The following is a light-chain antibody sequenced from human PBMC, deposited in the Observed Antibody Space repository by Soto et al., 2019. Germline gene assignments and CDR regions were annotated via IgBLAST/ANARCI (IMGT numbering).Light chain of an antibody. CDR2: EVS. V-gene: IGLV2-8*01. J-gene: IGLJ1*01. Sequence: QSVLTQRRAASGSHLQSVTISCTGTSSDVGGYNYVSWYQQHPGKAPKLMIYEVSKRPSGVPDRFSGSKSGNTASLTVSGLQAEDEADYYCSSYEGSNTFVFGTGTKVTVL. CDR3: SSYEGSNTFV. CDR1: SSDVGGYNY.